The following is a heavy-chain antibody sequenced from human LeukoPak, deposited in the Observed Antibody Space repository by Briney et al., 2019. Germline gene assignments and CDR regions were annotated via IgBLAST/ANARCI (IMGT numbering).Heavy chain of an antibody. CDR2: ISWNGGSI. CDR3: AKDKEGFSTMPDY. V-gene: IGHV3-9*01. D-gene: IGHD2/OR15-2a*01. Sequence: GGSLRLSCAASGFTFDDYAMHRVRQAPGKGLEWVSGISWNGGSIGYADSVKGRFTISRDNAKNSLYLQMNSLRAEDTALYYCAKDKEGFSTMPDYWGQGTLVTVSS. J-gene: IGHJ4*02. CDR1: GFTFDDYA.